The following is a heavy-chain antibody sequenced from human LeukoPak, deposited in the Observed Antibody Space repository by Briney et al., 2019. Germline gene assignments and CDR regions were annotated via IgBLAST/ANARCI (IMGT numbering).Heavy chain of an antibody. Sequence: GGSLRLSCAASGFKFSTYAMSWVRQTPARGLEWVSSIRGGGEKFYADSVRGRFTLSRDDSRNTVYLQLNNLRVDDTAVYYCAKANWVSNADAVWWGQGTVVTVSS. J-gene: IGHJ4*02. D-gene: IGHD1-1*01. CDR1: GFKFSTYA. CDR2: IRGGGEK. CDR3: AKANWVSNADAVW. V-gene: IGHV3-23*01.